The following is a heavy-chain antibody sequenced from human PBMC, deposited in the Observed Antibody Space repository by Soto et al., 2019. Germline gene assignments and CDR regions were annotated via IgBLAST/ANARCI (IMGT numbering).Heavy chain of an antibody. CDR1: VFTFSSSW. V-gene: IGHV3-7*01. J-gene: IGHJ4*02. CDR2: INHVGSEI. D-gene: IGHD6-13*01. Sequence: EAQLVESGGGLVQPGGSLRLSCAASVFTFSSSWMSWVRQAPGKRLEWVADINHVGSEILYVDSVKCRLTVSRDNTKNSVYLQMNSLRVEETALYYCARDPAWVSLDYWGLGTLGTVAS. CDR3: ARDPAWVSLDY.